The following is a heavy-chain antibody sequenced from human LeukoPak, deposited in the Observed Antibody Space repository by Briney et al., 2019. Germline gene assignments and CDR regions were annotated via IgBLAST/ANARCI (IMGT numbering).Heavy chain of an antibody. J-gene: IGHJ4*02. Sequence: PSETLSLTCTVSGGSISSYYWSWIRQPPGKGLEWIGYMSYSGNTNYNPSLKSRVTISVDTSKNQFSLKLSSVTAADTAVYYCARNYDSSGYYPTYFDYWGQGTLVTVSS. CDR3: ARNYDSSGYYPTYFDY. V-gene: IGHV4-59*08. D-gene: IGHD3-22*01. CDR2: MSYSGNT. CDR1: GGSISSYY.